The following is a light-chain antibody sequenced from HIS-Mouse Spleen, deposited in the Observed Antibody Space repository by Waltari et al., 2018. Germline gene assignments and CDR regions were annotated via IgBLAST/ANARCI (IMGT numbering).Light chain of an antibody. CDR1: SPNIGSNY. CDR2: RNN. J-gene: IGLJ3*02. CDR3: AAWDDSLSGPV. Sequence: QSVLTQPPSASGTPGQRVTISCSGSSPNIGSNYAYWYQQPPGPAPKLLIYRNNQRPSGVPDRFSGSKSGTSASLAISGLRSEDEADYYCAAWDDSLSGPVFGGGTKLTVL. V-gene: IGLV1-47*01.